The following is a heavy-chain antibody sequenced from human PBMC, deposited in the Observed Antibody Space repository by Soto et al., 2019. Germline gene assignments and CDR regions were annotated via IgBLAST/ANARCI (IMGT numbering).Heavy chain of an antibody. J-gene: IGHJ1*01. CDR3: AYRYGGYAIIYF. V-gene: IGHV2-5*01. D-gene: IGHD5-12*01. CDR1: GFSFTTAGVA. Sequence: SGPPLVNPTQTLPLTCPFSGFSFTTAGVAVGWIRQTPGGALEWLTLIYYNDDRRFSPSLKTRLTITGDTSKNQVVLSLANVEKGEQAPYLAAYRYGGYAIIYF. CDR2: IYYNDDR.